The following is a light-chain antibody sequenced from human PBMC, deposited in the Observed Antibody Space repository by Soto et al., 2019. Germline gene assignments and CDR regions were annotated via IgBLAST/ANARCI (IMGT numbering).Light chain of an antibody. CDR2: GAS. CDR1: QSVSSSY. CDR3: QQYGSPLA. J-gene: IGKJ4*01. Sequence: EIVLTHSPGTLSLSPWERATLSCRASQSVSSSYLAWYQQKPGQAPRLLIYGASSRATGIPDRFSGSGSGTDFTLTISRLEPEDFAVYYCQQYGSPLAFGGGTKVDIK. V-gene: IGKV3-20*01.